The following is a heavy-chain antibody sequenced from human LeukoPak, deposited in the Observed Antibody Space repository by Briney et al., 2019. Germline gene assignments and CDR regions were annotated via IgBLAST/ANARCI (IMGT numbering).Heavy chain of an antibody. D-gene: IGHD4-23*01. Sequence: GGSLTLSCAASGFTLSNYGIHWVRQAPGKGLEWVAVIWYDGSNKYYGDSVKGRFTISRDNSKNTLYLQMNSLRVEDTAVYYCARDHAGGKNYYYGMDVWGQGTTVSVSS. CDR2: IWYDGSNK. J-gene: IGHJ6*02. V-gene: IGHV3-33*01. CDR1: GFTLSNYG. CDR3: ARDHAGGKNYYYGMDV.